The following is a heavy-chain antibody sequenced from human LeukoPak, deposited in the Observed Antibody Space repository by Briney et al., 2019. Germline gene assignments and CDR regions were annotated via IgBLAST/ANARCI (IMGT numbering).Heavy chain of an antibody. CDR2: ISYDGSNK. CDR3: AISSSWYGGFFDY. CDR1: GFTFSSYG. Sequence: PGRSLRLSCAASGFTFSSYGMHWVRQAPGKGLEWVAVISYDGSNKYYADSVKGRFTISRDNSKNTLYLQMNSLRAEDTAVYYCAISSSWYGGFFDYWGQGTLVTVSS. V-gene: IGHV3-30*03. D-gene: IGHD6-13*01. J-gene: IGHJ4*02.